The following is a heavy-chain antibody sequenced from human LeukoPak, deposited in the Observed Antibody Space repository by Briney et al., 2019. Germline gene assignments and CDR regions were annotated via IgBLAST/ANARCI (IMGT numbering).Heavy chain of an antibody. J-gene: IGHJ4*02. Sequence: GGSLRLSCAASGFTVSSNYMSWVRQAPGKGLEWVSVIYSGGSTYYADSVKGRFTISRDNSKNTLYLQMNSLRAEDTAVYYCAKGKDFWSGSSSDYWGQGTLVTVSS. V-gene: IGHV3-53*01. CDR1: GFTVSSNY. CDR3: AKGKDFWSGSSSDY. CDR2: IYSGGST. D-gene: IGHD3-3*01.